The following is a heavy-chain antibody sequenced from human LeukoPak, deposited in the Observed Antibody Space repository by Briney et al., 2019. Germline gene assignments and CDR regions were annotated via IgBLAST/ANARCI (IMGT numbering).Heavy chain of an antibody. CDR1: GYSISSNNW. CDR2: IYYTGST. Sequence: SDTLSLTCAVSGYSISSNNWWGWIRQPPGKGLEWIGYIYYTGSTYYNPSLQSRVTMSVDTSKNQFPLRLTSVTAVDTAVYYCATKPNSEYYFDYWGRGTLVTVSS. D-gene: IGHD3-10*01. J-gene: IGHJ4*02. CDR3: ATKPNSEYYFDY. V-gene: IGHV4-28*01.